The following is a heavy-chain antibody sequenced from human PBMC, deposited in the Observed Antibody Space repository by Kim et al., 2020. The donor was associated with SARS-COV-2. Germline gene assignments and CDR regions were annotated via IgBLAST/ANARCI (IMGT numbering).Heavy chain of an antibody. V-gene: IGHV3-23*01. Sequence: GGSLRLSCAASGFTFSSYAMSWVRQAPGKGLEWVSAISGSGGSTYYADSVKGRFTISRDNSKNTLYLQMNSLRAEDTAVYYCAKEYYDSSGYYYGTFDYWGQGTLVTVSS. CDR1: GFTFSSYA. D-gene: IGHD3-22*01. CDR2: ISGSGGST. J-gene: IGHJ4*02. CDR3: AKEYYDSSGYYYGTFDY.